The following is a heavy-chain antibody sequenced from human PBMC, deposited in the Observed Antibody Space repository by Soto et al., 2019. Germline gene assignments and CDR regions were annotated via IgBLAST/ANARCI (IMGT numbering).Heavy chain of an antibody. V-gene: IGHV4-30-4*01. D-gene: IGHD7-27*01. CDR3: AKNWNWGSLVH. J-gene: IGHJ4*02. Sequence: SETLSLTCTVSGDSTRSGNYYWSWIRQFPEKGLEWIGYIYYSGSSNYNPSLKSRVSISVDTSKNQFSLKLSSVTAADTAVYYCAKNWNWGSLVHWGQGTLVTVSS. CDR2: IYYSGSS. CDR1: GDSTRSGNYY.